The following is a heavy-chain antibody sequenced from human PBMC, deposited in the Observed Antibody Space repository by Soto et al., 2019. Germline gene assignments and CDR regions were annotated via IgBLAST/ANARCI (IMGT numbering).Heavy chain of an antibody. Sequence: SETLSLTCTVSGGSISSGGYYWSWIRQHPGKGLEWIGYIYYSGSTYYNPSLKSRVTISVDTSKNQFSLKLSSVTAADTAVYYCARDPLYGSGRYGMDVWGQGTTVTSP. J-gene: IGHJ6*02. V-gene: IGHV4-31*03. CDR3: ARDPLYGSGRYGMDV. CDR2: IYYSGST. D-gene: IGHD3-10*01. CDR1: GGSISSGGYY.